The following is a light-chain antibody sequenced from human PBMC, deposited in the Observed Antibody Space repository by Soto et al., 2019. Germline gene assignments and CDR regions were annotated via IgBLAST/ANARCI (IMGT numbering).Light chain of an antibody. Sequence: EIVMTQSPATLSVSPGERATLSCRASQSVSSNLAWYQQKPGQAPRLLIYGASTRATGIPARFSGSGSGTAFTLTISSLQSEDFGAYYCQHYNGYPQTFGQGTRLEI. CDR1: QSVSSN. J-gene: IGKJ5*01. CDR3: QHYNGYPQT. V-gene: IGKV3-15*01. CDR2: GAS.